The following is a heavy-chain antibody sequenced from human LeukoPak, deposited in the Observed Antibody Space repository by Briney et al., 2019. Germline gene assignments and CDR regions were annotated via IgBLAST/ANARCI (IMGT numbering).Heavy chain of an antibody. V-gene: IGHV4-61*02. Sequence: PSETLSLTCTGSGGSISSGSYYWSWIRQPAGKGLEWIGRIYTSGSTNYNPSLKSRVTISVDTSKNQFSLKLSSVTAADTAVYYCARGKLGPDAFDIWGQGTMVTVSS. CDR2: IYTSGST. CDR1: GGSISSGSYY. J-gene: IGHJ3*02. D-gene: IGHD7-27*01. CDR3: ARGKLGPDAFDI.